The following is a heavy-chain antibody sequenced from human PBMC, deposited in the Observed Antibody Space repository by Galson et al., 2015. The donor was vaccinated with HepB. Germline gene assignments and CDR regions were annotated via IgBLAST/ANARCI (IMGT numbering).Heavy chain of an antibody. CDR3: ARDGWLRFLGAKVNVGAFDI. V-gene: IGHV3-48*04. D-gene: IGHD5-12*01. J-gene: IGHJ3*02. CDR1: GFTFSSYS. CDR2: ISSSSSTI. Sequence: SLRLSCAASGFTFSSYSMNWVRQAPGKGLEWVSYISSSSSTIYYADSVKGRFTISRDNAKNSLYLQMNSLRAEDTAVYYCARDGWLRFLGAKVNVGAFDIWGQGTMVTVSS.